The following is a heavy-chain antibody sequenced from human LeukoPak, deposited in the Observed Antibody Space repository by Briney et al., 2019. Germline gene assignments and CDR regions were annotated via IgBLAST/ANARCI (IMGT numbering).Heavy chain of an antibody. Sequence: GGSLRLSCAASGFTFSSYEMNWVRQAPGKGLEWVSYISSSGSTIYYADSVKGRFTISRDNAKNSLYLQMNSLRAEDTAAYYCARARPRDIVVVPAAKDHYYGMDVWAKGQWSPSL. CDR1: GFTFSSYE. CDR2: ISSSGSTI. CDR3: ARARPRDIVVVPAAKDHYYGMDV. D-gene: IGHD2-2*01. J-gene: IGHJ6*02. V-gene: IGHV3-48*03.